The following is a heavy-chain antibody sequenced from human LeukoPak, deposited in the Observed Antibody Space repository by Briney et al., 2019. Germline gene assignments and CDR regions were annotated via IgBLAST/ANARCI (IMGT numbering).Heavy chain of an antibody. CDR2: INSDGSST. V-gene: IGHV3-74*01. Sequence: GGSLRLSCAASGFTFSSYWMHWVRQAPGKGLVWVSRINSDGSSTSYADSVEGRFTISRDNAKNTLYLQMNSLRAEDTAVYYCARDASYSSGWYPTYYYYYGMDVWGQGTTVTVSS. CDR1: GFTFSSYW. CDR3: ARDASYSSGWYPTYYYYYGMDV. D-gene: IGHD6-19*01. J-gene: IGHJ6*02.